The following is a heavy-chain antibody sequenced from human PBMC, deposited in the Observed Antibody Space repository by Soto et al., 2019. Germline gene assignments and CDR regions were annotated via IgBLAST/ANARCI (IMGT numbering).Heavy chain of an antibody. V-gene: IGHV1-69*12. D-gene: IGHD5-12*01. CDR3: ASSVAKYYYSGMDV. CDR1: GGTFSSYA. CDR2: IIPIFGTA. J-gene: IGHJ6*02. Sequence: QVQLVQSGAEVKKPGSSVKVSCKASGGTFSSYAISWVRQAPGQGLEWMGGIIPIFGTANYAQKFQGRVTIXAXEXXSTAYMELSSLRSEDTAVYYCASSVAKYYYSGMDVWGQGTTVTVSS.